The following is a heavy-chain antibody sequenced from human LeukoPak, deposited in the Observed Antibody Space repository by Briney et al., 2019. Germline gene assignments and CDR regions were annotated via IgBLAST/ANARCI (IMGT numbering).Heavy chain of an antibody. J-gene: IGHJ4*02. V-gene: IGHV1-46*01. Sequence: ASVKVSCKASGYTFTSNYIHWVRQAPGQGLEWMGMIYPRDGSTSYAQKFQGRVTVTRDTSTSTVHMELSGLRSEDTAVYYCAKDQEGFDYWGQGTLVTVYS. CDR2: IYPRDGST. CDR3: AKDQEGFDY. CDR1: GYTFTSNY.